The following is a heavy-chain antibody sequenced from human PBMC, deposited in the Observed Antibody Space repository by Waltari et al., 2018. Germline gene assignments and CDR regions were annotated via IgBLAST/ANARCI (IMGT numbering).Heavy chain of an antibody. CDR3: TRTRYCSTTSCQVDWFDP. CDR2: INGDGGST. D-gene: IGHD2-2*01. Sequence: QAPGKGLVWVSLINGDGGSTSDADSVKVRFTISRDNANKTLYLQMNSLRAEDTAVYYCTRTRYCSTTSCQVDWFDPWGQGTLVTVSS. J-gene: IGHJ5*02. V-gene: IGHV3-74*01.